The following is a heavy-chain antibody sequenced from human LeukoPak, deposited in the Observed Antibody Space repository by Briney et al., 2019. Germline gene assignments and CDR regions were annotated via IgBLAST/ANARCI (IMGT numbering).Heavy chain of an antibody. J-gene: IGHJ5*02. D-gene: IGHD3-10*01. CDR3: ARDRPSYGSGSRRWFDP. CDR1: GGSISSYY. V-gene: IGHV4-59*12. Sequence: PSETLSLTCTVSGGSISSYYWSWIRQPPGKGLEWIGYIYYSGSTNYNPSLKSRVTISVDTSKNQFSLKLSSVTAADTAVYYCARDRPSYGSGSRRWFDPWGQGTLVTVSS. CDR2: IYYSGST.